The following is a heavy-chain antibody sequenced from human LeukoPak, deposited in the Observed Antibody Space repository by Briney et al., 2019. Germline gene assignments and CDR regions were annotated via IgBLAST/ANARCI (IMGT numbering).Heavy chain of an antibody. V-gene: IGHV3-48*04. J-gene: IGHJ4*02. CDR3: AKIVGAIDY. CDR2: ISSSGSTI. D-gene: IGHD1-26*01. Sequence: PGGSLRLSCAASKFTFSSYWMNWVRQAPGKGLEWVSYISSSGSTIYYADSVKGRFTISRDNAKNSLYLQMNSLRAEDTAVYYCAKIVGAIDYWGRGTLVTVSS. CDR1: KFTFSSYW.